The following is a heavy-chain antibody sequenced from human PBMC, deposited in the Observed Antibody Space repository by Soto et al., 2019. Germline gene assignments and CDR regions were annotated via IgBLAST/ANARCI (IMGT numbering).Heavy chain of an antibody. V-gene: IGHV3-74*01. J-gene: IGHJ4*02. CDR2: INSDESVT. CDR3: ARVSRSWNYKPFGDYAQSFDY. CDR1: GFTFSTYW. D-gene: IGHD1-7*01. Sequence: EVQLVESGGGLVQPGGSLRLSCAASGFTFSTYWMHWVRQAPGKGLVWVSRINSDESVTSYADSVKGRFTISRDNARNTLYLQMNSLRVEDTAVYYCARVSRSWNYKPFGDYAQSFDYWGQGTLVTVSS.